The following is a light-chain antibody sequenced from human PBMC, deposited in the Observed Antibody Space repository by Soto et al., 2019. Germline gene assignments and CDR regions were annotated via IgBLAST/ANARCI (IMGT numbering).Light chain of an antibody. Sequence: DIQMTQSPSTLSASVVDRVTITCRASQSISSYLNWYQQKPGKAPKLLIYAASSLHSGVPSRFSGGGSGTDFTLTISSLQPEDFATYYCQQVNVYPSTFGGGTKVDIK. J-gene: IGKJ4*01. V-gene: IGKV1-39*01. CDR2: AAS. CDR3: QQVNVYPST. CDR1: QSISSY.